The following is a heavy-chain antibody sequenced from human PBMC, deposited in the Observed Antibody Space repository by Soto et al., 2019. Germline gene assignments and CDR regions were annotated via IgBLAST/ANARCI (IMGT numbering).Heavy chain of an antibody. V-gene: IGHV4-30-4*01. J-gene: IGHJ5*02. D-gene: IGHD2-2*01. CDR1: GGSISSGDYY. CDR3: ARATIVLVPAAMVSHWFDP. CDR2: IYYSGST. Sequence: QVQLQESGPGLVKPSQTLSLTCTVSGGSISSGDYYWSWIRQPPGKGLEWIGYIYYSGSTYYNPSVKGRVTISVDPSKNQFSLKLSSVTAADTAVYYCARATIVLVPAAMVSHWFDPWGQGTLVTVSS.